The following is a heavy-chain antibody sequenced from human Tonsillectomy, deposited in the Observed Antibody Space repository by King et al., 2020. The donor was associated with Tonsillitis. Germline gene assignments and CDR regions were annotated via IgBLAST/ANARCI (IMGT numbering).Heavy chain of an antibody. CDR2: IRYDGSNK. CDR1: GFTFSSYG. Sequence: VQLVESGGGVVQPGGSLRLSCAASGFTFSSYGMHWVRQAPGKGLEWVAFIRYDGSNKYYADSVKGRFTISRDNSKNTLYLQMNSLRAEDTAVYYCAKAGRRSRSSWWGWTSYRQHDYWGQGTRVTVSS. V-gene: IGHV3-30*02. CDR3: AKAGRRSRSSWWGWTSYRQHDY. D-gene: IGHD3-16*02. J-gene: IGHJ4*02.